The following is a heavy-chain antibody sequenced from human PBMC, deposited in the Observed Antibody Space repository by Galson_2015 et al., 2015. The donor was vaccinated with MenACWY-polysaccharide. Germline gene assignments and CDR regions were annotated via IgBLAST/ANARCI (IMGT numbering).Heavy chain of an antibody. CDR2: AHYSGNT. CDR3: TRDNNNYGDY. D-gene: IGHD4-11*01. CDR1: GGSISDTF. V-gene: IGHV4-59*01. Sequence: LSLTCTVSGGSISDTFWSWIRQPPVKGLEWIGYAHYSGNTNYSPSLKSRVTMSVDTSKNQFSLNLSSVTAADTAVYYCTRDNNNYGDYWGQGTLLTVSS. J-gene: IGHJ4*02.